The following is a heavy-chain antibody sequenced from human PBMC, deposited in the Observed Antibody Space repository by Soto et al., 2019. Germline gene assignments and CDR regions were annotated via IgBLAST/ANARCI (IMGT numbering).Heavy chain of an antibody. CDR2: ISGSGGST. V-gene: IGHV3-23*01. CDR1: GFTFSSYA. Sequence: EVQLLESGGGLVQPGGSLRLSCAASGFTFSSYAMSWVRQAPGKGLEWVSAISGSGGSTYYADSVKGRFTISRDNSKNTLYLQRNSLRAEDTAVYYCAKDLSRGWLVGDFDYWGQGTLVTVSS. D-gene: IGHD6-19*01. CDR3: AKDLSRGWLVGDFDY. J-gene: IGHJ4*02.